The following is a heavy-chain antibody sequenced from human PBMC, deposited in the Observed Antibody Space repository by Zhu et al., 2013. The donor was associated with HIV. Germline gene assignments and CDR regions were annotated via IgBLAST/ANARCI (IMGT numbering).Heavy chain of an antibody. CDR2: INPNSGGT. CDR3: ARSYYDSSGYFFDAFDI. CDR1: GYTFTGYY. J-gene: IGHJ3*02. Sequence: QVQLVQSGAEVKKPGASVKVSCKASGYTFTGYYMHWVRQAPGQGLEWMGWINPNSGGTNYAQKFQGRATMTRDTSISTAYMELSRLRSDDTAVYYCARSYYDSSGYFFDAFDIWGQGTMVTVSS. D-gene: IGHD3-22*01. V-gene: IGHV1-2*02.